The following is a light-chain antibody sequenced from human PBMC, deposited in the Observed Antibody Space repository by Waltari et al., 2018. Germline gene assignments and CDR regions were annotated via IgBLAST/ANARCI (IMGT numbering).Light chain of an antibody. V-gene: IGKV3-15*01. Sequence: EVVMTQSPATLSVSPGERATLSCRASQSVRSNLAWYQQKPGQAPSLLIYGASTRATGIPARFSGSGSGTEFTLTINSMQSEDFAVYYCQQYNDWPPLTFGGGTKVEIK. CDR2: GAS. J-gene: IGKJ4*01. CDR1: QSVRSN. CDR3: QQYNDWPPLT.